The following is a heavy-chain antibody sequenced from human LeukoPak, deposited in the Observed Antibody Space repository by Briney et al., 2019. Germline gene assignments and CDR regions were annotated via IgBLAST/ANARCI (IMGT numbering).Heavy chain of an antibody. CDR3: ASSSFRATHFDY. Sequence: SETLSLTCAVSGGSISSGGYSCSWIRQPPGKGLEWIGYIYHSGSTYYNPSLKSRVTISVDRSKNQFSLKLSSVTAADTAVYYCASSSFRATHFDYWGQGTLVTVSS. CDR1: GGSISSGGYS. V-gene: IGHV4-30-2*01. J-gene: IGHJ4*02. D-gene: IGHD1-26*01. CDR2: IYHSGST.